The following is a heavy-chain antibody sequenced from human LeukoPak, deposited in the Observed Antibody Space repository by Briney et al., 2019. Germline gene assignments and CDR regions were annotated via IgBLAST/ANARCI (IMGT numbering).Heavy chain of an antibody. Sequence: GGSLRLSCAASGFTVSSNYMSWVRQAPGKGLEWVSVIYSGGSTYYADSVKGRFTISRDNAKNSLYLQMNSLRAEDTAVYYCARVLGPDYYDSSGHSHYYYYMDVWGKETTVTVSS. J-gene: IGHJ6*03. V-gene: IGHV3-66*01. CDR1: GFTVSSNY. CDR3: ARVLGPDYYDSSGHSHYYYYMDV. CDR2: IYSGGST. D-gene: IGHD3-22*01.